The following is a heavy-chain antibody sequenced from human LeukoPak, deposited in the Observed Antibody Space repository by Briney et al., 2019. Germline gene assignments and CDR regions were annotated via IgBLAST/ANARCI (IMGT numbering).Heavy chain of an antibody. D-gene: IGHD6-13*01. V-gene: IGHV4-61*02. Sequence: PSETLSLTCTVSGGSISSGSYYWSWIRQPAGKGLEWIGRIYTSGSTNYNPSLKSRVTISVDTSKSQFSLKLSSVTAADTAVYYCAREGSSSWYSVAFDYWGQGTLVTVSS. CDR3: AREGSSSWYSVAFDY. CDR2: IYTSGST. J-gene: IGHJ4*02. CDR1: GGSISSGSYY.